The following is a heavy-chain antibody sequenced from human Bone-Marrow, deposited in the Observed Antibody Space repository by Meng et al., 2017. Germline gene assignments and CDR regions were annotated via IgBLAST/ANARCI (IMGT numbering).Heavy chain of an antibody. J-gene: IGHJ4*02. D-gene: IGHD6-19*01. Sequence: ASVKVSCKASGYTFTSYYMHWVRQAPGQGLEWMGIINPSGGSTSYAQKFQGRVTMTRETSTSTVYMELSSLRSEDTAVYYCARVMAVAADFDYWGQGTLVTVSS. CDR3: ARVMAVAADFDY. V-gene: IGHV1-46*01. CDR1: GYTFTSYY. CDR2: INPSGGST.